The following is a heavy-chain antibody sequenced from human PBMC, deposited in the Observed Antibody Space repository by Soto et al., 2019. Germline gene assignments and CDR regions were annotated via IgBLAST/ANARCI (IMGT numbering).Heavy chain of an antibody. CDR1: GFTFSSYG. CDR3: ARDSGYSSGPAVD. V-gene: IGHV3-33*01. CDR2: IWYDGSNK. J-gene: IGHJ4*02. D-gene: IGHD6-19*01. Sequence: QVQLVESGGGVVQPGRSLRLSCAASGFTFSSYGMHWVRQAPGKGLEWVAVIWYDGSNKYYADSVKGRFTISRDNSKNTLYLQMNSLRAEDTAVYYCARDSGYSSGPAVDWGQGTLVTVSS.